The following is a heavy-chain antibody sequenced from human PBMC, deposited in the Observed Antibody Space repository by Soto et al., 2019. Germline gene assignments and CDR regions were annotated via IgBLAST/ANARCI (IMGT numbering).Heavy chain of an antibody. CDR3: ARGGRPWYCDSSGPLREDYFDY. J-gene: IGHJ4*02. CDR1: GGSISSGGYY. Sequence: SETLSLTCTVSGGSISSGGYYWSWIRQHPGKGLEWIGYIYYSGSTYYNPSLKSRVTISVDTSKNQFSLKLSSVTAADTAVYYCARGGRPWYCDSSGPLREDYFDYWGQGTLVTVSS. D-gene: IGHD3-22*01. CDR2: IYYSGST. V-gene: IGHV4-31*03.